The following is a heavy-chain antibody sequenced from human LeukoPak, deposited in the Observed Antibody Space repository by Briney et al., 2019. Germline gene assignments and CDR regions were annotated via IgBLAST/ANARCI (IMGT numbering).Heavy chain of an antibody. CDR1: GFTFSSYS. Sequence: GASLKISCAASGFTFSSYSMNWVRQAPGKGLEWVSSISSSSSYIYYADSVKGRFTISRDNAKNSLYLQMNSLRAEDTAVYYCARAYPPGYSSGWYFDYWGQGTLVTVSS. CDR2: ISSSSSYI. J-gene: IGHJ4*02. V-gene: IGHV3-21*01. CDR3: ARAYPPGYSSGWYFDY. D-gene: IGHD6-19*01.